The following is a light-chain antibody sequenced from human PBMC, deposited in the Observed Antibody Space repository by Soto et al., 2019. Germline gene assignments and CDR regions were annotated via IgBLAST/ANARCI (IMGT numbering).Light chain of an antibody. CDR1: QYISKY. CDR2: AAS. J-gene: IGKJ4*01. V-gene: IGKV1-39*01. CDR3: QQYNNWPLT. Sequence: DIQMTQSPSSLSASVGDRVTITCRASQYISKYLNWYQQKPGKAPKLLIYAASSLQSGVPSSFSGSGSGTEFTLTISSLQSEDFAVYHCQQYNNWPLTFGGGTKVDIK.